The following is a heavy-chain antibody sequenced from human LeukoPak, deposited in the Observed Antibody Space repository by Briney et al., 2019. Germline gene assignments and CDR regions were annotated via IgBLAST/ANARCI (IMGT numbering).Heavy chain of an antibody. D-gene: IGHD2-21*01. CDR2: ISYDGSNK. J-gene: IGHJ6*04. V-gene: IGHV3-30-3*01. CDR1: GFTFSSYA. CDR3: ARALRASDWDV. Sequence: PGRSLRLSCAASGFTFSSYAMHWVRQAPGKGLEWVAVISYDGSNKYYADSVKGRFTISRDNSKNTLYLQMNSLRAEDTAVYYCARALRASDWDVWGKGTTVTVSS.